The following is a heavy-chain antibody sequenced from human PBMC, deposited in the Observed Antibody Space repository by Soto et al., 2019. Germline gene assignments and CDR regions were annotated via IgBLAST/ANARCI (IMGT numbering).Heavy chain of an antibody. J-gene: IGHJ6*02. V-gene: IGHV1-69*01. CDR1: GGTFSSYA. Sequence: QVQLVQSGAEVKKPGSSVKVSCKASGGTFSSYAISWVRQAPGQGLEWMGGIIPIFGTANYAQKFQGRVTITADESTSTAYMELSSLRSEDTAVYYCARGGAWVDPRAYYYYGMDVWGQGTTVTVSS. CDR3: ARGGAWVDPRAYYYYGMDV. CDR2: IIPIFGTA. D-gene: IGHD1-26*01.